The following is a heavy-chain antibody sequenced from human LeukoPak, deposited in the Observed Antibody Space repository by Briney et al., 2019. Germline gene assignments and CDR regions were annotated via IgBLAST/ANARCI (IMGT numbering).Heavy chain of an antibody. CDR1: GYGFTNNW. CDR3: ASLRSGYSYGYFFDY. CDR2: IYPGDSDT. J-gene: IGHJ4*02. Sequence: GEALQXSCKGSGYGFTNNWIGWGRQMPGKGLEGMGIIYPGDSDTRYSPSFQGQVTISADKSISTAYLQWSSLKASDTAMYYCASLRSGYSYGYFFDYWGQGTLVTVSS. V-gene: IGHV5-51*01. D-gene: IGHD5-18*01.